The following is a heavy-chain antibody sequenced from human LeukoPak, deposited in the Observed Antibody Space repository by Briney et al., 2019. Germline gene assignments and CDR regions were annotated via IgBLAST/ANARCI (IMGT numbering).Heavy chain of an antibody. Sequence: SETLSLTCTVSGYTISSGYYWGWIRQSPGRWLEWIANIHRSGSTNYNPSLKSRVTISVDTSKNQFSLELNSVTAADTAVYYCARDYYYDTKGGYWGQGTLVTVSS. CDR2: IHRSGST. CDR1: GYTISSGYY. D-gene: IGHD3-22*01. V-gene: IGHV4-38-2*02. CDR3: ARDYYYDTKGGY. J-gene: IGHJ4*02.